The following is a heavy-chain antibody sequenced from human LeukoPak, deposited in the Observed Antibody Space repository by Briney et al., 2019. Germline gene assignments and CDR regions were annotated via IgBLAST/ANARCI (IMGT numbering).Heavy chain of an antibody. CDR3: ARGYGVGVTNYYYMDV. V-gene: IGHV3-7*01. CDR2: IQPDGSEG. J-gene: IGHJ6*03. D-gene: IGHD1-26*01. CDR1: GFTFSSTW. Sequence: SGGSLRLSCAASGFTFSSTWMSWVRQAPGKGLEWVGNIQPDGSEGYPVDSVKGRFTISRDNARNSLFLQMNSLRAEDTAVYYCARGYGVGVTNYYYMDVWGKGTTVTISS.